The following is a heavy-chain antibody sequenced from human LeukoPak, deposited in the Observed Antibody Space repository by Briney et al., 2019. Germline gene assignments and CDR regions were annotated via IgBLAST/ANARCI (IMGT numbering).Heavy chain of an antibody. J-gene: IGHJ3*02. CDR2: IKSKTDGGTT. CDR1: GFTFSNAW. Sequence: PGASLRLSCAASGFTFSNAWMSWVRQAPGKGLEWVGRIKSKTDGGTTDYAAPVKGRFTISRDDSKNTLYLQMNSLKTEDTAVYYCTTEYGGNSPDAFDIWGQGTMVTVSS. V-gene: IGHV3-15*01. CDR3: TTEYGGNSPDAFDI. D-gene: IGHD4-23*01.